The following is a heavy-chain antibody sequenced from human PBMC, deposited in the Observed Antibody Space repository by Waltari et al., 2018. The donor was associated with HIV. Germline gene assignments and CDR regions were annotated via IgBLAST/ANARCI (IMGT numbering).Heavy chain of an antibody. CDR1: GFTFSNYG. Sequence: EVQVLESGGALVQPGGSLRLSCAASGFTFSNYGMSWVPQAPGKGLECFSTISGSGGSTYYADSVKGRFTVSRDNSKNTLYLQMNSLRAEDTAVYFCVKEHQYSHSWYSYYGMDVWGQGTTVTVSS. J-gene: IGHJ6*02. D-gene: IGHD6-13*01. CDR2: ISGSGGST. CDR3: VKEHQYSHSWYSYYGMDV. V-gene: IGHV3-23*01.